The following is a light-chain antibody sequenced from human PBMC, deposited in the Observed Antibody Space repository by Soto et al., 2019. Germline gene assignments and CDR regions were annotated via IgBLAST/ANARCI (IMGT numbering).Light chain of an antibody. V-gene: IGKV3-15*01. Sequence: EIVITQSPATLFLSPGEQSTLSCRASQSVSSNLAWYQQKPGQAPRLLIYGASTRATGIPARFSGSGSGTEFTLTISSLQSEDFAVYYCQQYNNWPPITFGQGTRLEIK. CDR3: QQYNNWPPIT. CDR1: QSVSSN. CDR2: GAS. J-gene: IGKJ5*01.